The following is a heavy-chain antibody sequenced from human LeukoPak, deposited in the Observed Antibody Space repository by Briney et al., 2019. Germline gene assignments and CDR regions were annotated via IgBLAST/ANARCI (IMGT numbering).Heavy chain of an antibody. Sequence: SETLSLTCAVSGGSISSSNWWSWVRQPPGKGLEWIGNFYNPSLKSRVAISEDTSGKQFSLRLGSVTAADTAVYFCARVGSGLNLYYFDYWGQGILVTVSS. J-gene: IGHJ4*02. CDR3: ARVGSGLNLYYFDY. CDR1: GGSISSSNW. CDR2: F. D-gene: IGHD3-3*01. V-gene: IGHV4-4*02.